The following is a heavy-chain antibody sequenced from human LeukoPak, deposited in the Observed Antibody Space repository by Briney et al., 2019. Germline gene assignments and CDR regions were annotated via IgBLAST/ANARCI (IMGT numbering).Heavy chain of an antibody. CDR2: IWYDGSIK. CDR1: GFTFSSYG. D-gene: IGHD2-8*01. J-gene: IGHJ4*02. Sequence: GGSLRLSCAASGFTFSSYGMHWVRQAPGKGLEWVVVIWYDGSIKYYGDSVKGRFTISRDNPKNTLYLQMNSLRAEATAVYYCARDRCTNGVCYYDYWGQGTLVTVSS. CDR3: ARDRCTNGVCYYDY. V-gene: IGHV3-33*01.